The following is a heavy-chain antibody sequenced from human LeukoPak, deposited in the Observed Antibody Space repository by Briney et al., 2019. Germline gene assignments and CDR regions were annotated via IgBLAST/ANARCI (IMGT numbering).Heavy chain of an antibody. V-gene: IGHV7-4-1*02. CDR2: INTNTGNP. D-gene: IGHD1-26*01. CDR3: ARGRVGATKSLNWFDP. Sequence: ASVKVSCKASGYTFTSYAMNWVRQAPGQGLEWMGWINTNTGNPTYAQGFTGRFVFSLDTSVSTAYLQISSLKAEDTAVYYCARGRVGATKSLNWFDPWGQGTLVTVSS. J-gene: IGHJ5*02. CDR1: GYTFTSYA.